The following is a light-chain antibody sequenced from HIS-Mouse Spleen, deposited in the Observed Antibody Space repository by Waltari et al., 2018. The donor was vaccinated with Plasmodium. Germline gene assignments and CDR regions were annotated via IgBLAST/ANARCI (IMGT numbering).Light chain of an antibody. CDR2: EVS. CDR1: SSDVGGSNY. Sequence: QSALTQPPSASGSPGQSVTIPCTGTSSDVGGSNYVSWYQQHPGKAPKLMIYEVSTRPSGVPDRFSGSKSGNTASLTVSGLQAEDEADYYCSSYAGSNNFEVFGGGTKLTVL. J-gene: IGLJ3*02. CDR3: SSYAGSNNFEV. V-gene: IGLV2-8*01.